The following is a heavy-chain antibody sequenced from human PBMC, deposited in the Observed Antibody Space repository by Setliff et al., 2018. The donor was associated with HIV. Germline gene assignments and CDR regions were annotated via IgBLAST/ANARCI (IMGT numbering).Heavy chain of an antibody. D-gene: IGHD1-26*01. CDR1: GGSISSSNW. CDR2: IYHSGST. J-gene: IGHJ4*02. CDR3: AREAVLFGGSYRFDY. V-gene: IGHV4-4*02. Sequence: SETLSLTCAVSGGSISSSNWWSWVRQPPGKGLEWIGEIYHSGSTKYNPSLKSRVTIPVDKSRNQFSLNLRSVTAADTAVYYCAREAVLFGGSYRFDYWGQGTLVTVSS.